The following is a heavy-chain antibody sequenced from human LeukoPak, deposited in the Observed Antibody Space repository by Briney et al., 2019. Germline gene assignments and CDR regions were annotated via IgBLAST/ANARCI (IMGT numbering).Heavy chain of an antibody. V-gene: IGHV3-48*02. CDR3: ARDYGSHGEYFDC. J-gene: IGHJ4*02. CDR2: ISRSSSSI. Sequence: TGGSLRLSCAASGFTFSNYNINWVRQAPGKGLEWVSYISRSSSSIYYADSVKGRFTISRDNAKNSVYLQMNSLSDEDTAVYWCARDYGSHGEYFDCWGQGTLVAVSS. D-gene: IGHD3-10*01. CDR1: GFTFSNYN.